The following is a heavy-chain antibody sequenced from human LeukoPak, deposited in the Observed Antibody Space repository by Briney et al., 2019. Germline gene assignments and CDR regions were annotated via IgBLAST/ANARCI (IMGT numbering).Heavy chain of an antibody. D-gene: IGHD1-26*01. CDR2: INQSGST. V-gene: IGHV4-34*01. J-gene: IGHJ6*02. Sequence: SETLSLTCAVYGGSFSGYYWSWIRQPPGKGLEWIGEINQSGSTNYNPPLESRVTISVDTSKNQFSLKLSSVTAADTAVYYCARSGSYSYYGLDVWGQGTTVTVSS. CDR1: GGSFSGYY. CDR3: ARSGSYSYYGLDV.